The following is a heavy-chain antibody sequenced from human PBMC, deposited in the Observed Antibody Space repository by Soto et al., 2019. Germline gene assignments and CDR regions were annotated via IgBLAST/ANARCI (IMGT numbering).Heavy chain of an antibody. D-gene: IGHD2-21*02. CDR1: GYTFTAYY. J-gene: IGHJ4*02. Sequence: QVQLVQAGAEVKKPGASLKVCCKASGYTFTAYYIHWFRQAPGQGLEWMGWINPKSGGTNYAQQFQGWITMTRDTSISTAYMEFSRLRSDDTAVYYCALSDCGGDCFSFDHWCQGTRVTVSS. CDR3: ALSDCGGDCFSFDH. V-gene: IGHV1-2*04. CDR2: INPKSGGT.